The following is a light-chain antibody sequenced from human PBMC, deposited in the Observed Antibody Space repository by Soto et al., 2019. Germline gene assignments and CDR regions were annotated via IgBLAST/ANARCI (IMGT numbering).Light chain of an antibody. V-gene: IGLV9-49*01. CDR3: GADHGSGSNFVRV. CDR2: VGTGGIVG. Sequence: VLTQPPSASASLGASVTLTCTLSSGYSNYKVDWYQQRPGKGPRFVMRVGTGGIVGSKGDGIPDRFSVLGSGLNRYLTIKNIQEEDESDYHCGADHGSGSNFVRVFGTGTKLTVL. CDR1: SGYSNYK. J-gene: IGLJ1*01.